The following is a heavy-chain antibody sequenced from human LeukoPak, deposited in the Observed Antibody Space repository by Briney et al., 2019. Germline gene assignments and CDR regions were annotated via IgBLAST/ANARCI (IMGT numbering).Heavy chain of an antibody. D-gene: IGHD3-3*01. V-gene: IGHV4-34*01. CDR2: INHSGST. J-gene: IGHJ6*03. CDR1: VGSFSGYY. Sequence: SETLSLTCAVYVGSFSGYYWSWIRQPPGKGLEWIGEINHSGSTNYNPSLKSRLTISVDTSKNQFSLKLSSMTAADTAVYYCARDAYYDFWSGYYAGYYYYMDVWGKGTTVTVSS. CDR3: ARDAYYDFWSGYYAGYYYYMDV.